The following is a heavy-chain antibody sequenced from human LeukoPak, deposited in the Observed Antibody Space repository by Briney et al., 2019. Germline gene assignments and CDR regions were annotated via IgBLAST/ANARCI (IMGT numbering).Heavy chain of an antibody. CDR3: ARDQYCSGGTCPYGMDV. D-gene: IGHD2-15*01. Sequence: PGGSLRLSCAASGFTFSSYAMSWVRQAPGKGLEWVSAISGSGGSTYYADSVKGRFTISRDNSKNTLYLQMNSLKTEDTAVYYCARDQYCSGGTCPYGMDVWGQGTTVTVSS. J-gene: IGHJ6*02. CDR1: GFTFSSYA. CDR2: ISGSGGST. V-gene: IGHV3-23*01.